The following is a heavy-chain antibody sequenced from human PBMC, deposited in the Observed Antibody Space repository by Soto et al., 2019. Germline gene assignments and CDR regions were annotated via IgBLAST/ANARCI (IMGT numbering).Heavy chain of an antibody. J-gene: IGHJ3*02. D-gene: IGHD1-1*01. Sequence: QVHLQQWGAGLLKPSETLSLTCAVYNESFSVYYWTWFRQPPGKGPEWIGEINHAGSTNYNPSLKSRVTMSVDTSNNHFSQKLNFVTAADTAVYYCARYNTRRGSCDIRGRGTMVTISS. CDR3: ARYNTRRGSCDI. CDR2: INHAGST. V-gene: IGHV4-34*01. CDR1: NESFSVYY.